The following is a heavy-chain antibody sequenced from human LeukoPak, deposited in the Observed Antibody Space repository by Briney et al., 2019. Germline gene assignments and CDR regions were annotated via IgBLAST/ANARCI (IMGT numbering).Heavy chain of an antibody. D-gene: IGHD3-9*01. CDR2: IKQDGEEN. Sequence: GGPLGLSCAASGSTISRFWMSWVRQAPGKGLEWVANIKQDGEENLYVDSVKGRFTISRDNAKNSLYLQMNSLRAEDTAVYYCARDPTYDILTGYYPGAFDIWGQGTMVTVSS. J-gene: IGHJ3*02. CDR1: GSTISRFW. V-gene: IGHV3-7*01. CDR3: ARDPTYDILTGYYPGAFDI.